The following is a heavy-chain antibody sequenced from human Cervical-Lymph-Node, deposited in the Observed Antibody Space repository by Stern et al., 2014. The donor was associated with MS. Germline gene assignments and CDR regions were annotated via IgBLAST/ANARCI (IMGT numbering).Heavy chain of an antibody. J-gene: IGHJ4*02. D-gene: IGHD2-2*01. CDR3: ARSDVPAAVASIDY. CDR1: GDAIRNYA. CDR2: TIPLFGTA. V-gene: IGHV1-69*01. Sequence: VQLVESGAEVKNPGSSVIVSCKASGDAIRNYAFSWVRQAPGQGLEWMGGTIPLFGTANYAQNVRGRVTITADDSTSTVYMELSSLMSEDTAVYYCARSDVPAAVASIDYWGQGTLVTVSS.